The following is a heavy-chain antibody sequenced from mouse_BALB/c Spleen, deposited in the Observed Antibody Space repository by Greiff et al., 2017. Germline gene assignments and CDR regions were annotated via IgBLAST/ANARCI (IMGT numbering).Heavy chain of an antibody. J-gene: IGHJ3*01. CDR1: GYTFTSYN. V-gene: IGHV1-12*01. D-gene: IGHD1-2*01. CDR2: IYPGNGDT. CDR3: ARGATATGWFAY. Sequence: QVQLQQPGAELVKPGASVKMSCKASGYTFTSYNMHWVKQTPGQGLEWIGAIYPGNGDTSYNQKFKGKATLTADKSSSTAYMQLSSLTSEDSAVYYCARGATATGWFAYWGQGTLVTVSA.